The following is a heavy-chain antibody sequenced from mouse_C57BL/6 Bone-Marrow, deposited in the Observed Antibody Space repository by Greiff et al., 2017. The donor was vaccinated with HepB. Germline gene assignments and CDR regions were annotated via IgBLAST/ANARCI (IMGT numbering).Heavy chain of an antibody. CDR1: GFTFSSYG. CDR3: ARHGGLRRPFAY. J-gene: IGHJ3*01. D-gene: IGHD2-4*01. Sequence: EVQWVESGGDLVNPGGSLKLSCAASGFTFSSYGMSWVRQTPDKRLEWVATISSGGSYTYYPDSVKGRFTISRDNAKNTLYLQMSSLKSEDTAMYYCARHGGLRRPFAYWGQGTLVTVSA. V-gene: IGHV5-6*01. CDR2: ISSGGSYT.